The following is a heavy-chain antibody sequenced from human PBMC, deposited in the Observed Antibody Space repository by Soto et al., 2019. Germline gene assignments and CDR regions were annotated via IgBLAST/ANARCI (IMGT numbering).Heavy chain of an antibody. V-gene: IGHV3-30-3*01. Sequence: QVQLVESGGGVVQPGRSLRLSCAASGFTFNSYTVHWVRQAPGKGLEWVAVISYDGSNKAYADSVKGRFTISRDNSRNTLYLQMNSLRAGDTAVYYCARSLEWEQEVDYWGQGTLVPVSS. D-gene: IGHD3-3*01. J-gene: IGHJ4*02. CDR2: ISYDGSNK. CDR3: ARSLEWEQEVDY. CDR1: GFTFNSYT.